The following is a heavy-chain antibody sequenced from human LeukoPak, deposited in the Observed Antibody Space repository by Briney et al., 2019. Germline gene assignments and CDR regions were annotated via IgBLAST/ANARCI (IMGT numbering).Heavy chain of an antibody. Sequence: GGSLRLSCAASGFTFSSYAMSWVRQAPGKGLEWVSAISGSGGSTYYADSVKGRLTISRDNSKNTLYLQMNSLRAEDTAVYYCAKGHVSYYYYGMDVWGQGTTVTVSS. D-gene: IGHD3-16*01. CDR2: ISGSGGST. CDR3: AKGHVSYYYYGMDV. J-gene: IGHJ6*02. V-gene: IGHV3-23*01. CDR1: GFTFSSYA.